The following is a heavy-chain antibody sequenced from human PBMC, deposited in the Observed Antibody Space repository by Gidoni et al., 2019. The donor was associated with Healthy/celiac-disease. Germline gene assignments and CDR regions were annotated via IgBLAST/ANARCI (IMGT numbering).Heavy chain of an antibody. CDR2: INHSGST. CDR3: ARKGEGGMDV. Sequence: QVQLQQWGAGLLKPSETLSLTCAVYGGSFSGYYWSWIRQPPGKGLEWIGEINHSGSTNYNPSLKSRVTISVDTSKNQFSLKLSSVTAADTAVYYCARKGEGGMDVWGQGTTVTVSS. J-gene: IGHJ6*02. V-gene: IGHV4-34*01. D-gene: IGHD3-10*01. CDR1: GGSFSGYY.